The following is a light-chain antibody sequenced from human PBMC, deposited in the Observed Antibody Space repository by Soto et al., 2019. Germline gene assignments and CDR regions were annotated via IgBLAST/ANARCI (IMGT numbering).Light chain of an antibody. CDR1: SSDVGAYNY. CDR3: SSHTNISPYV. V-gene: IGLV2-14*01. CDR2: DVS. Sequence: QSALTQPASVSGSPGQSITISCTGTSSDVGAYNYVSWYQQHPGKAPKLMFYDVSNRPSGVSNRFSGSKSGNTASLSISGLQAEDEADYYCSSHTNISPYVFGTGTKVTVL. J-gene: IGLJ1*01.